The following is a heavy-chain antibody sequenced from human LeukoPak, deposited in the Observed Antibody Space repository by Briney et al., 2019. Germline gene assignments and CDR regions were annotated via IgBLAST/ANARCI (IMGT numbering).Heavy chain of an antibody. CDR3: ARALSIAARPFDY. J-gene: IGHJ4*02. D-gene: IGHD6-6*01. Sequence: PSETLSLTCTVSGGSISSSSYYWGWIRQPPGKGLEWIGSIYYSGSTYYNPSLKSRVTISVDTSKNQFSLKLSSVTAADTAVYYCARALSIAARPFDYWGQGTLVTVSS. V-gene: IGHV4-39*07. CDR1: GGSISSSSYY. CDR2: IYYSGST.